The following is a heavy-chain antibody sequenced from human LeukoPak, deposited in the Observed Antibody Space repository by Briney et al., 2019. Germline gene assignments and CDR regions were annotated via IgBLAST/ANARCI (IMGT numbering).Heavy chain of an antibody. CDR3: AKDSKWEGIAAAERADY. D-gene: IGHD6-13*01. J-gene: IGHJ4*02. CDR1: GFTFSTCG. Sequence: GGSLRLSCAASGFTFSTCGMHWVRQAPGKWLEWVAVIWYDGSNQYYADSVKGRFTISRDNSKNTLYLQMNSLRAEDTAVYYCAKDSKWEGIAAAERADYWGQGTLVTVSS. V-gene: IGHV3-30*02. CDR2: IWYDGSNQ.